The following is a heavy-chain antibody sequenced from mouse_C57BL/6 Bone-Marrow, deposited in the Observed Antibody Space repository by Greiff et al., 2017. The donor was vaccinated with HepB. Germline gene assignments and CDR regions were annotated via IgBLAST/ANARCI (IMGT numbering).Heavy chain of an antibody. J-gene: IGHJ4*01. V-gene: IGHV1-82*01. CDR3: TSYYSNYDAMDY. Sequence: VQRVESGPELVKPGASVKISCKASGYAFSSSWMNWVKQRPGKGLEWIGRIYPGDGDTNYNGKFKGKATLTADKSSSTAYMQLSSLTSEDSAVYFCTSYYSNYDAMDYWGQGTSVTVSS. CDR1: GYAFSSSW. CDR2: IYPGDGDT. D-gene: IGHD2-5*01.